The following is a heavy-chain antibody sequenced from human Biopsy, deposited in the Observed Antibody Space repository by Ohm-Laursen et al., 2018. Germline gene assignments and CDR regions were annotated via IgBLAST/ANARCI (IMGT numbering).Heavy chain of an antibody. Sequence: SLRLSCAASGFTFSGFSMNWVRQAPGKGMEWISYIYGGGSPVSYADSVKGRFTISRDNAQNSLYLHMNSLRAEDTALYYCAKDRRTMRVWYFDLWGRGTLVTVSS. CDR3: AKDRRTMRVWYFDL. V-gene: IGHV3-48*04. J-gene: IGHJ2*01. D-gene: IGHD4/OR15-4a*01. CDR2: IYGGGSPV. CDR1: GFTFSGFS.